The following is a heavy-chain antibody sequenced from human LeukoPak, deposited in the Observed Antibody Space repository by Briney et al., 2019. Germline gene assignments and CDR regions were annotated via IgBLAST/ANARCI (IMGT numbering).Heavy chain of an antibody. Sequence: GASVKVSCKASGYTFTGYYIHWVRQAPGQGLEWMGWINPNSGGTNYAQEFQGRVTMTRDTSISTAYMELSRLRSDDTAVYYCARGRARYSYCSSTSCSSGNRNWFDPWGQGTLVTVSS. CDR3: ARGRARYSYCSSTSCSSGNRNWFDP. J-gene: IGHJ5*02. CDR2: INPNSGGT. V-gene: IGHV1-2*02. CDR1: GYTFTGYY. D-gene: IGHD2-2*01.